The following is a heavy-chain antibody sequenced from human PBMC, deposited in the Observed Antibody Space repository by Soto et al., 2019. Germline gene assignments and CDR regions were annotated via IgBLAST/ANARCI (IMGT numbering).Heavy chain of an antibody. V-gene: IGHV1-69*04. CDR1: GDTFSFYS. J-gene: IGHJ4*02. Sequence: QVQLVQSGAEVKRPGSSVKVSCKASGDTFSFYSINWVRQAPGLGLEWMGRVNPILSMSNYAQRFQGRVTLPXEXSTSTAYRELSGLRSEDTAMYYCATSYGSGYRAFDYWGQGALVTVSS. CDR3: ATSYGSGYRAFDY. CDR2: VNPILSMS. D-gene: IGHD3-10*01.